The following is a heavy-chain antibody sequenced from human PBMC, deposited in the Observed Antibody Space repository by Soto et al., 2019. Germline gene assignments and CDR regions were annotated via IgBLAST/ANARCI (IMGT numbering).Heavy chain of an antibody. Sequence: GDLRQWGTGLLNPSGTLSFNCLFYGGSSRAYHWGWIRQSPGEGLEWIGEFSYSGSLNYNPSLKGRVAVSLDTSTNHFSLTMTSVTAADTAVYFCAGGPRYWSFALWGRGTLVTVS. CDR1: GGSSRAYH. CDR3: AGGPRYWSFAL. V-gene: IGHV4-34*01. D-gene: IGHD1-20*01. J-gene: IGHJ2*01. CDR2: FSYSGSL.